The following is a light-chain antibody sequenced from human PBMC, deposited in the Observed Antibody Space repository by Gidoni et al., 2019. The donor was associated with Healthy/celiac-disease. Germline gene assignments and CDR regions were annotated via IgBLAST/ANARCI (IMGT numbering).Light chain of an antibody. CDR1: QTVSSSY. Sequence: ILLTQPPGTLSLSPGERATLSCRASQTVSSSYLAWYQQKPGQAPRLLIYGASSRATGLPDRFSGSGSGTDFTLTISRLEPEDFAVYYCQQYGSSPFTFGPGTKVDIK. CDR3: QQYGSSPFT. J-gene: IGKJ3*01. V-gene: IGKV3-20*01. CDR2: GAS.